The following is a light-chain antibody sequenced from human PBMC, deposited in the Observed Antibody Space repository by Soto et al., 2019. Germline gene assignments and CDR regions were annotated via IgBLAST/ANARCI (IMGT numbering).Light chain of an antibody. CDR1: SSNIGAGYD. CDR2: GNN. Sequence: QSVLTQPPSVSGAPGQRITISCTGSSSNIGAGYDVHWYQHLPGTAPKLLIYGNNNRPSGVPDRFSASKSGTSASLAITGLLAEDEADYYCQSYDNSLGGRRLFGGGTKLIVL. J-gene: IGLJ2*01. CDR3: QSYDNSLGGRRL. V-gene: IGLV1-40*01.